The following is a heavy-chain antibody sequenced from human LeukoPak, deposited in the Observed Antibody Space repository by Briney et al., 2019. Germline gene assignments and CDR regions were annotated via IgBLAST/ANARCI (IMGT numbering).Heavy chain of an antibody. CDR2: ISSSSSYI. Sequence: GGSLRLSCAASGFTFSSYSMNWVRQAPGKGLEWVSSISSSSSYIYYADSVKGRFIISRDNAKNSLYLQMNSLRAEDTAVYYCASDCGGGSCYSNFDYGAKETLVTVPS. D-gene: IGHD2-15*01. V-gene: IGHV3-21*01. CDR3: ASDCGGGSCYSNFDY. J-gene: IGHJ4*02. CDR1: GFTFSSYS.